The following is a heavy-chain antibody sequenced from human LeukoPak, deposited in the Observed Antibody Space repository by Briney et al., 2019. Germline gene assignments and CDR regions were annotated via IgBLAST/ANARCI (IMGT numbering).Heavy chain of an antibody. CDR1: GFTFSAYT. CDR3: AREGGRRRASNFDWFDP. Sequence: PGGSLRLSCAASGFTFSAYTMNWVRQAPGKGLEWVSAVSSNSAYIYYADSLRSRFTISRDNAKSLLYLQINSLRADDTAVYYCAREGGRRRASNFDWFDPWGQGTLVTVSS. V-gene: IGHV3-21*06. CDR2: VSSNSAYI. D-gene: IGHD3-16*01. J-gene: IGHJ5*02.